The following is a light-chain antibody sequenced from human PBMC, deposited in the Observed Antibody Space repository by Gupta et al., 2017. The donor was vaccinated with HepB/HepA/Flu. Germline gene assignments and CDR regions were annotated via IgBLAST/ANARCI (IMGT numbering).Light chain of an antibody. CDR3: QQSYTAGFT. CDR2: GAS. Sequence: DIQMTQSPSSLSASVGDRVPITCRASQSITTYLNWYQQKPGKVPKLLIYGASNLQSGVPSRFSGSGSGTDFTLTISSLQPEDFATYYCQQSYTAGFTFGPGTKVKIK. V-gene: IGKV1-39*01. J-gene: IGKJ3*01. CDR1: QSITTY.